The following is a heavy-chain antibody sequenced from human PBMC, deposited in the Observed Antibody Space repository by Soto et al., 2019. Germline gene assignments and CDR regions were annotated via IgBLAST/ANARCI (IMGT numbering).Heavy chain of an antibody. J-gene: IGHJ4*02. D-gene: IGHD1-1*01. CDR1: GFSFSSYA. Sequence: EVQLLESGGGLVQPGGPLRLSCAASGFSFSSYAMTWVRQAPGKGLEWVSVISGSGGTTSYADSVKGRFTISRDNSKNTLYLQMNSLRAEDTAVYYCAKLMRTTITPFEYWGQGTQVTVSS. CDR2: ISGSGGTT. V-gene: IGHV3-23*01. CDR3: AKLMRTTITPFEY.